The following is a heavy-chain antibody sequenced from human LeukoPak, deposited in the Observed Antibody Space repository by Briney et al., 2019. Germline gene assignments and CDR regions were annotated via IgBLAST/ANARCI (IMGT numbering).Heavy chain of an antibody. CDR2: ISSSSSI. J-gene: IGHJ4*02. CDR3: AREPELYCSSTSCYAFDY. CDR1: GFTFSSFW. V-gene: IGHV3-48*01. Sequence: GGSLRLSCAASGFTFSSFWMSWVRQAPGKGLEWVSYISSSSSIHYADSVKGRFTISRDNAKNSLYLQMNSLRAEDTAVYYCAREPELYCSSTSCYAFDYWGQGTLVTVSS. D-gene: IGHD2-2*01.